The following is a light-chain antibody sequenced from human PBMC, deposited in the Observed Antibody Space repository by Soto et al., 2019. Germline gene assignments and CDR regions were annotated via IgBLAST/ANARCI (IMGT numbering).Light chain of an antibody. V-gene: IGKV1-8*01. CDR1: QGISSY. CDR2: AAS. J-gene: IGKJ2*01. CDR3: QQYYSYPRYT. Sequence: AIRMTQSPSSLSASTGDRVTITCRASQGISSYLAWYQQKPGKAPKLLIYAASTLQSGVPSRFSGSGSGTDFTHTISCLQSEDFATYYCQQYYSYPRYTFGQGTKLEIK.